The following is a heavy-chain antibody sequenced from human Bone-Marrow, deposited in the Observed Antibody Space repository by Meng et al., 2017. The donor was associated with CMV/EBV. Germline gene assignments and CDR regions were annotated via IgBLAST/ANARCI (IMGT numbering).Heavy chain of an antibody. CDR1: GFTFSNAW. J-gene: IGHJ6*02. CDR2: ISSSSSYI. D-gene: IGHD3-16*01. V-gene: IGHV3-21*01. CDR3: ARGGGTPWGMDV. Sequence: GESLKISCAASGFTFSNAWMSWVRQAPGKGLEWDSSISSSSSYIYYADSVKGRFTISRDNAKNSLYLQMNSLRAEDTAVYYCARGGGTPWGMDVWGQGTTVTVSS.